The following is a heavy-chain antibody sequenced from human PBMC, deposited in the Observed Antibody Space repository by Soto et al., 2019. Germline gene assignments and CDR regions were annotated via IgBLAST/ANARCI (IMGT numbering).Heavy chain of an antibody. CDR3: ASTSSGYHKNWFDP. V-gene: IGHV1-3*01. D-gene: IGHD3-22*01. Sequence: ASVKVSCKASGYPFTSYGMHWVRQAPGQRLEWMGWINAGNGNTKYSQKFQGRVTITRDTSASTAYMELSSLRSEDTAVYYCASTSSGYHKNWFDPWGQGTLVTVSS. CDR2: INAGNGNT. CDR1: GYPFTSYG. J-gene: IGHJ5*02.